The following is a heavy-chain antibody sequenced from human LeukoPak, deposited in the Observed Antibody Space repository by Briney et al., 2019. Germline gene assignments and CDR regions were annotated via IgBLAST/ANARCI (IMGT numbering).Heavy chain of an antibody. V-gene: IGHV1-69*04. Sequence: SVKVSCKASGGTFSSYAISWVRQAPGQGLEWMGRIIPILGIANYAQKFQGRVTITADKSTSTAYMELSSLRSEDTAVYYCARTPWRLGVINLMVDYWGQGTLVTVSS. D-gene: IGHD3-22*01. J-gene: IGHJ4*02. CDR1: GGTFSSYA. CDR2: IIPILGIA. CDR3: ARTPWRLGVINLMVDY.